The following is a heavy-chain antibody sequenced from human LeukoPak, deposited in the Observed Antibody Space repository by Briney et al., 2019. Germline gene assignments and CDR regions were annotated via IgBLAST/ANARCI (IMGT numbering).Heavy chain of an antibody. CDR1: GFTFSSYG. Sequence: GGSLRLSCAASGFTFSSYGMHWVRQAPGKGLEWVAFIRYDGSNKYYADSVKGRFTISRDNAKNSLYLQMNSLRAEDTAVYYCARDPGVQYGMDVWGQGTTVTVSS. J-gene: IGHJ6*02. V-gene: IGHV3-30*02. CDR2: IRYDGSNK. D-gene: IGHD1-1*01. CDR3: ARDPGVQYGMDV.